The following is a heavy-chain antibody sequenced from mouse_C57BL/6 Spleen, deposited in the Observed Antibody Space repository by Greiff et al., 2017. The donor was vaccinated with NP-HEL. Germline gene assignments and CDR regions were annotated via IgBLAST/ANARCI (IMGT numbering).Heavy chain of an antibody. D-gene: IGHD2-4*01. CDR3: ARAYDYGYYFDY. Sequence: VQLKESGPGLVKPSQSLSLTCSVTGYSITSGYYWNWIRQFPGNKLEWMGYISYDGSNNYNPSLKNRISITRDTSKNQFFLKLNSVTTEDTATYYCARAYDYGYYFDYWGQGTTLTVSS. CDR1: GYSITSGYY. CDR2: ISYDGSN. J-gene: IGHJ2*01. V-gene: IGHV3-6*01.